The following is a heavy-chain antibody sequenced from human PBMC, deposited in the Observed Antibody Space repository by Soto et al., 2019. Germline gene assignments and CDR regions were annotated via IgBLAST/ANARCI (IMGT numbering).Heavy chain of an antibody. J-gene: IGHJ4*02. D-gene: IGHD6-19*01. CDR1: GYDFTRYW. Sequence: PGESLKISCHGSGYDFTRYWITWVRQMPGKGLEWMARIDPGDSYSDYSPSFRGHVTMSIDKSTSTAHLQWTSLRTSDTAIYYCARLERPTVAGTCNNWGQGTQVTVSS. CDR2: IDPGDSYS. CDR3: ARLERPTVAGTCNN. V-gene: IGHV5-10-1*01.